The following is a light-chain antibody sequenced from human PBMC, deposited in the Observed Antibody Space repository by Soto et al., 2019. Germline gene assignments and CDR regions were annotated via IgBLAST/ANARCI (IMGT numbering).Light chain of an antibody. CDR1: QSVSSY. CDR2: DAS. J-gene: IGKJ4*01. CDR3: QHRSNWLA. Sequence: IVLPQSPATLPVSPGERDTLSFRASQSVSSYLAWYQQKPGQAPRLLIYDASNRATGIPARFSGSGSGTDFTLTITSLEPEDFAVYYCQHRSNWLAFGGGTKVDIK. V-gene: IGKV3-11*01.